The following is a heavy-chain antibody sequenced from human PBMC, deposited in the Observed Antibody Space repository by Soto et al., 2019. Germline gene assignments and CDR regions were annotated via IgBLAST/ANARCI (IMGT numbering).Heavy chain of an antibody. CDR3: ARDLRYYYGSGSSGPTYGMDV. CDR1: GFTFSSYS. Sequence: GGSLRLSCAASGFTFSSYSMNWVRQAPGKXLEWVSSISSSSSYIYYADSVKGRFTISRDNAKNSLYLQMNSLRAEDTAVYYCARDLRYYYGSGSSGPTYGMDVWGQGTTVTVSS. V-gene: IGHV3-21*01. CDR2: ISSSSSYI. D-gene: IGHD3-10*01. J-gene: IGHJ6*02.